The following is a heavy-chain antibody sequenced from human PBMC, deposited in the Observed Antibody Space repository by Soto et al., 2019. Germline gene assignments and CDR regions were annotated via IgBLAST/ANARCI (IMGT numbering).Heavy chain of an antibody. CDR3: AREGSYSAYNFAHGIQLWSFDF. J-gene: IGHJ4*02. CDR2: IFSSGST. V-gene: IGHV4-4*07. CDR1: GGYINTLY. D-gene: IGHD5-12*01. Sequence: KTSDTLSITSTVSGGYINTLYWSWDRQPAGKGLEWIGRIFSSGSTSFNPSLESRVAMSVDTSKNHFSLNLSSVTAADMAVYYCAREGSYSAYNFAHGIQLWSFDFWSQGALVTVSS.